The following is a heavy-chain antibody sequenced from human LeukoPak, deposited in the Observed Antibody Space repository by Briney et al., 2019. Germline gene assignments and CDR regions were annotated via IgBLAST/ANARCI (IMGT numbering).Heavy chain of an antibody. CDR1: GFTFDDYA. J-gene: IGHJ6*02. CDR3: ARDTEGYIYGYYYYGMDV. Sequence: GGSLRLSCAASGFTFDDYAMHWVRQAPGKSLEWVSLISGDSHSTFYADSVKGRFTISRDNSKSSLYLQMNSLRNDDTALYYCARDTEGYIYGYYYYGMDVWGQGTTVTVSS. V-gene: IGHV3-43*02. D-gene: IGHD5-18*01. CDR2: ISGDSHST.